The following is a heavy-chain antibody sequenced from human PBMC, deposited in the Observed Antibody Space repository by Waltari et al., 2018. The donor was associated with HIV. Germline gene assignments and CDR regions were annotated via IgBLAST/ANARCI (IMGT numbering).Heavy chain of an antibody. D-gene: IGHD6-25*01. Sequence: EVQVVESGGGLVKPGGSLRVSWARFKVHFANVWETWVRQAPGKGLQWVGRIKSKRDGGATDYAASVKGRFVISRDDSQNTLYLQMNSLKIEDTAMYYCTTGGYPTEAFDIWGQGTMVTVSS. V-gene: IGHV3-15*01. CDR1: KVHFANVW. CDR3: TTGGYPTEAFDI. J-gene: IGHJ3*02. CDR2: IKSKRDGGAT.